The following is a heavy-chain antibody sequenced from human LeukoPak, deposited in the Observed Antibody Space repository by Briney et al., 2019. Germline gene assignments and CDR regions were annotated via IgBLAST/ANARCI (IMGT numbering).Heavy chain of an antibody. CDR1: GFSFNTFW. CDR2: INQGGTEK. Sequence: GGSLRLSCATSGFSFNTFWMNWVRQAPGKGLERVASINQGGTEKFYVDSVKGRFTISRDNTKNSLYLQMYSLRDEDTAVYYCARDGPPAGLYFDNWGQGTLVTVSS. CDR3: ARDGPPAGLYFDN. J-gene: IGHJ4*02. D-gene: IGHD2-2*01. V-gene: IGHV3-7*01.